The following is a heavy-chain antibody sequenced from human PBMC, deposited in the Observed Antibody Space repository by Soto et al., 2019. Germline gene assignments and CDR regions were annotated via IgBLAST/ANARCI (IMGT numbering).Heavy chain of an antibody. CDR2: IWYDGSNK. Sequence: GGSLRLSCAASGFTFSSYGMHWVRQAPGKGLEWVAVIWYDGSNKYYADSVKGRFTISRDNSKNTLYLQMNSLRAEDTAVYYCARGYCSSTSCYRRGYYYYYMDVWGKGTTVTVSS. V-gene: IGHV3-33*01. D-gene: IGHD2-2*01. CDR3: ARGYCSSTSCYRRGYYYYYMDV. J-gene: IGHJ6*03. CDR1: GFTFSSYG.